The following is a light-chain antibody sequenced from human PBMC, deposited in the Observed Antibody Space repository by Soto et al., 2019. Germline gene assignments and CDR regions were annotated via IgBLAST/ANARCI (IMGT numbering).Light chain of an antibody. Sequence: QSVLTQPRSVSGSPGQSVTISCTGTSSDVGGYNYVSWYQQHPGKAPKLMIYDVNKRPSGVPDRFSGSKSGNTASLTISGLQAEDEADYYCCSYAGSYTLVFGTGP. V-gene: IGLV2-11*01. CDR1: SSDVGGYNY. J-gene: IGLJ1*01. CDR3: CSYAGSYTLV. CDR2: DVN.